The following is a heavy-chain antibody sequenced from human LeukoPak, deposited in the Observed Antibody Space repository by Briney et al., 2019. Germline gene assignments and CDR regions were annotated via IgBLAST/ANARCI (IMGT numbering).Heavy chain of an antibody. V-gene: IGHV3-48*03. CDR2: ISSSGSTI. CDR1: GFTFSSYE. Sequence: GGSLRLSCAASGFTFSSYEMNWVRRAPGKGLEWVSYISSSGSTIYYADSVKGRFTISRDNAKSSLYLQMNSLRAEDTAVYYCARDPNHMEWLSSPLDYWGQGTLVTVSS. J-gene: IGHJ4*02. D-gene: IGHD3-3*01. CDR3: ARDPNHMEWLSSPLDY.